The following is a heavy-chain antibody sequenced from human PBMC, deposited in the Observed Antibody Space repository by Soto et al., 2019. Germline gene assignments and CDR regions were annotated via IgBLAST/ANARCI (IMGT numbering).Heavy chain of an antibody. Sequence: SGAEVKKPGASVKVSCKGSGYDFTTYGITWVRQAPGQGLEWMAWISAHNGNTDYAQKLQGRVTVTRDTSTSTAYMELRSLRSDDTAVYYCARGRYGDYWGQGALVTVSS. J-gene: IGHJ4*02. D-gene: IGHD1-1*01. CDR1: GYDFTTYG. CDR2: ISAHNGNT. CDR3: ARGRYGDY. V-gene: IGHV1-18*01.